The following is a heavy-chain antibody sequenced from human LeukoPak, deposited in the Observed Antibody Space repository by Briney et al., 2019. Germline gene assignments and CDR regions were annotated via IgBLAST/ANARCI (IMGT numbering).Heavy chain of an antibody. D-gene: IGHD2-2*01. CDR2: IIPIFGTA. CDR1: GGTFSSYA. CDR3: ARGVVPAAIVDYYYYYGMDV. V-gene: IGHV1-69*13. J-gene: IGHJ6*02. Sequence: ASVKVSCKAFGGTFSSYAISWVRQAPGQGLEWMGGIIPIFGTANYAQKFQGRVTITADESTSTAYMELSSLRSEDTAVYYCARGVVPAAIVDYYYYYGMDVWGQGTTVTVSS.